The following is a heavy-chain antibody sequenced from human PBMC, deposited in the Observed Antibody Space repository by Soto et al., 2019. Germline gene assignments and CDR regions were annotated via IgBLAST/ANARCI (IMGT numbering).Heavy chain of an antibody. Sequence: SETLSLTCTVSGGSISSSSYYWGWIRQPPGKGLEWIGSIYYSGSTYYNPSLKSRVTISVDTSKNQFSLKLSSVTAADTAVYYCARRTDRYYYYGMDVWGQGTTVTVSS. CDR1: GGSISSSSYY. J-gene: IGHJ6*02. D-gene: IGHD3-22*01. V-gene: IGHV4-39*01. CDR3: ARRTDRYYYYGMDV. CDR2: IYYSGST.